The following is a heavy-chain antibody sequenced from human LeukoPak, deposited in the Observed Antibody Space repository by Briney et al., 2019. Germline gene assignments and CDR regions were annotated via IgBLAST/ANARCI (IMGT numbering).Heavy chain of an antibody. CDR1: GGSISSYY. V-gene: IGHV4-59*01. D-gene: IGHD5-12*01. J-gene: IGHJ4*02. Sequence: SETLSLTCTVSGGSISSYYWSWIRQPPGKGLEWIGYIYYSGSTNYNPSLKSRVTISVDTSKNQFSLKLGSVTAADTAVYYCARVRGYSGYDYGYIDYWGQGTLVTVSS. CDR3: ARVRGYSGYDYGYIDY. CDR2: IYYSGST.